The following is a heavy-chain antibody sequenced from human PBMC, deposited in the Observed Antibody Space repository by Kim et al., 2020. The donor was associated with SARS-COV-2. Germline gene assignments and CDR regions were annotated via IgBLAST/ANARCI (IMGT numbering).Heavy chain of an antibody. J-gene: IGHJ4*02. CDR3: AKERYTSSWYYFDN. V-gene: IGHV3-43*01. D-gene: IGHD6-13*01. Sequence: YADSVKGRFTISRDNSKNSLYLQMNSLRPEDTALYYCAKERYTSSWYYFDNWGQGTLVTVSS.